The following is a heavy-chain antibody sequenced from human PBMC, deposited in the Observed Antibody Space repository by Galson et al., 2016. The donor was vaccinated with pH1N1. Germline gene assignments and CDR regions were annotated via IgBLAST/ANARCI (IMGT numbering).Heavy chain of an antibody. V-gene: IGHV1-69*13. D-gene: IGHD3-22*01. Sequence: SVKVSCKASGGTFSSYAITWVRQAPGQGLEWMGRIIPILGSTNYAQKFQGKITITADESTSTAYMELNSLRSEDTALYYCAREDYYDVDLSDWYFDLWGRGTLVTVSS. CDR2: IIPILGST. J-gene: IGHJ2*01. CDR1: GGTFSSYA. CDR3: AREDYYDVDLSDWYFDL.